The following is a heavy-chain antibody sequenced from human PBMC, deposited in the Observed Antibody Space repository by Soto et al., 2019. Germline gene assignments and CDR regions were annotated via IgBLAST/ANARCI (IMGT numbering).Heavy chain of an antibody. D-gene: IGHD4-4*01. CDR1: GGTFSSYA. Sequence: SVKVSCKASGGTFSSYAISWVRQAPGQGLEWMGGIIPIFGTANYAQKFQGRVTITADKSTSTAYMELSSLRSEDTAVYYCARGLGRATYSVSYNWFDPWGQGTLVSVSS. J-gene: IGHJ5*02. V-gene: IGHV1-69*06. CDR3: ARGLGRATYSVSYNWFDP. CDR2: IIPIFGTA.